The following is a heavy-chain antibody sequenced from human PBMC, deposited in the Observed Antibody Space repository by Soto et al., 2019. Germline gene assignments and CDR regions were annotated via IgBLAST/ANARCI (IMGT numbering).Heavy chain of an antibody. CDR1: GFTFSSYA. J-gene: IGHJ6*02. CDR3: ARRLSRSDYYYGMDV. CDR2: ISYDGSNK. Sequence: VGSLRLSCAASGFTFSSYAMHWVRQAPGKGLEWVAVISYDGSNKYYADSVKGRFTISRDNSKNTLYLQMNSLRSEDTAVYYCARRLSRSDYYYGMDVWGQGTTVTVSS. V-gene: IGHV3-30-3*01. D-gene: IGHD1-26*01.